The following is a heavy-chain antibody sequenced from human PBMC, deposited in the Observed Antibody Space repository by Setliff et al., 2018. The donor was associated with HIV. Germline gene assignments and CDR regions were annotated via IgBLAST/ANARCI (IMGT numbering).Heavy chain of an antibody. V-gene: IGHV1-3*04. D-gene: IGHD6-19*01. CDR3: ARNGPHGSGWYNYFDF. CDR1: GYTFSEYA. Sequence: ASVKVSCKASGYTFSEYAIHWVLQAPGQRLEWMGRIDTDNGYRRYSPKLQGRVTITKDTSANTAYMDVSSLRSEDTAVYYCARNGPHGSGWYNYFDFWGQGTLVTVSS. J-gene: IGHJ4*02. CDR2: IDTDNGYR.